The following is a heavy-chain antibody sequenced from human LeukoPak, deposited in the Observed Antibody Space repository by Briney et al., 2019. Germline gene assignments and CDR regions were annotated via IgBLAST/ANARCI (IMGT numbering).Heavy chain of an antibody. Sequence: ETLSLTCTVSGGSVNNYYWSWIRQPPGKGLEWIGYISYIGSTKYNPSLKSRVTISEDTSKKQFSLKLSSVTAADTAVYYCAGSYHYYMDVWGKGTTVTVSS. CDR3: AGSYHYYMDV. J-gene: IGHJ6*03. V-gene: IGHV4-59*02. CDR1: GGSVNNYY. CDR2: ISYIGST.